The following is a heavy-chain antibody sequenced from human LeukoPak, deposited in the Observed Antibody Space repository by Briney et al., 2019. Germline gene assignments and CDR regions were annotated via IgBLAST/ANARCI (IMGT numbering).Heavy chain of an antibody. CDR3: ARVGSEYSYGPYYFDY. CDR2: IWYDGSNK. V-gene: IGHV3-30*19. J-gene: IGHJ4*02. Sequence: GRSLRLSCAASGFTFSSYGMHWVRQAPGKGLEWVAVIWYDGSNKYYADSVEGRFTISRDNSKNTLYLQMNSLRAEDTAVYYCARVGSEYSYGPYYFDYWGQGTLVTVSS. CDR1: GFTFSSYG. D-gene: IGHD5-18*01.